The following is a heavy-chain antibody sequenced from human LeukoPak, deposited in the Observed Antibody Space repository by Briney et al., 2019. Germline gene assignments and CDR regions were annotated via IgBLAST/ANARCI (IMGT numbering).Heavy chain of an antibody. V-gene: IGHV4-34*01. CDR3: ARASYGGNPIDY. CDR2: INHSGNT. Sequence: SETLSLTCAVYGGSFSGYYCSWIRQPPGKGLEWIGEINHSGNTDYNPSLKSLLTISVDTSKNQFSLKVNSVTAADTAVYYCARASYGGNPIDYWGQGTLVTVSS. J-gene: IGHJ4*02. CDR1: GGSFSGYY. D-gene: IGHD4-23*01.